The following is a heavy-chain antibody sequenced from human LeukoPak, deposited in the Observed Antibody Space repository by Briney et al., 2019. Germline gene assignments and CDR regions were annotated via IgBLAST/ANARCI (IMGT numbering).Heavy chain of an antibody. CDR1: GYTFTTCG. D-gene: IGHD3-22*01. Sequence: ASVKVSCKASGYTFTTCGISWVRQAPGQGLEWMGWISPYSGYTDYAQEFQGRVSMTTDTSTTTGYMELRSLRSDDTAVYYCVRDKNYYDNSDPKYHFDYWGQGTLVTVSS. CDR3: VRDKNYYDNSDPKYHFDY. CDR2: ISPYSGYT. J-gene: IGHJ4*02. V-gene: IGHV1-18*01.